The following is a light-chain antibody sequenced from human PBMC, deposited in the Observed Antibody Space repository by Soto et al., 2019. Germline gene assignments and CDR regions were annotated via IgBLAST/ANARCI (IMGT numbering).Light chain of an antibody. CDR2: DAS. Sequence: EIVLTQSPAILSFSPGERATLSCRASQSVPSFLAWYQQKPGQAPRLLIYDASNRATGIPARFSGSGSGTDFTLTISSLEPEDFAVYYCQLRSNWPPALTFGGGTKVDIK. J-gene: IGKJ4*01. CDR1: QSVPSF. V-gene: IGKV3-11*01. CDR3: QLRSNWPPALT.